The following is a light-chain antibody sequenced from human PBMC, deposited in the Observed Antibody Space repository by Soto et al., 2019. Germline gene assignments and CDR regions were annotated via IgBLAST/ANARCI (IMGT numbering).Light chain of an antibody. CDR3: QQYGGTPAFT. Sequence: EIVLTQSPGTLSLSPGERATLSCRTSRTVNSAYLAWYQQKPGQAPRLLIYGASSRATGVPDRFSGSGSGTDFTVTISRLEPEDFAVYYCQQYGGTPAFTFGPGTKVDIK. CDR2: GAS. CDR1: RTVNSAY. V-gene: IGKV3-20*01. J-gene: IGKJ3*01.